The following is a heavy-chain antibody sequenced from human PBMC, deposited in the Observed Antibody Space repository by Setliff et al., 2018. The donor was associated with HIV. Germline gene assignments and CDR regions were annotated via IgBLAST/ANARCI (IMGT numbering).Heavy chain of an antibody. J-gene: IGHJ6*03. V-gene: IGHV4-59*12. Sequence: SETLSLTCTVSGGSISSYYWSWIRQPPGKGLEWIGYIYYSGSTNYNPSLKSRVTISVDTSKNQFSLKLNSVTAADTAVYYCAAMYSNHGRYYYYYMDVWGKGTTVTVSS. CDR2: IYYSGST. CDR3: AAMYSNHGRYYYYYMDV. D-gene: IGHD4-4*01. CDR1: GGSISSYY.